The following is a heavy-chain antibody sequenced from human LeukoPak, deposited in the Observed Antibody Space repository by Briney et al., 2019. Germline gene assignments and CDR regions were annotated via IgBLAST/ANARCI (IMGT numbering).Heavy chain of an antibody. J-gene: IGHJ3*02. CDR2: IKQDESEK. D-gene: IGHD2-2*02. CDR1: GFTFSYYW. CDR3: ARGWGDCGRINCYTGGDAFDM. Sequence: PGGSLRLSCAASGFTFSYYWMSWVRQAPGKGLEWVANIKQDESEKYYVDSVKGRFTISRDNAKNSLFLQMNSLRGEDTAVYYCARGWGDCGRINCYTGGDAFDMWGQGTMVTVSS. V-gene: IGHV3-7*01.